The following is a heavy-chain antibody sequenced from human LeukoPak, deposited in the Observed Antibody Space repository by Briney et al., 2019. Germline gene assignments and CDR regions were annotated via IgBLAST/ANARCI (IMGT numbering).Heavy chain of an antibody. D-gene: IGHD5-18*01. J-gene: IGHJ4*02. Sequence: NPGGSLRLSCAASGFTFSSYHMNWVRQAPGKGLEWVSSISTSSSYIYYADSVKGRFTISRDNARNSLSLQMNSLRAEDTAVYYCANRGYSYERDYWGQGTLVTVSS. CDR1: GFTFSSYH. CDR2: ISTSSSYI. V-gene: IGHV3-21*01. CDR3: ANRGYSYERDY.